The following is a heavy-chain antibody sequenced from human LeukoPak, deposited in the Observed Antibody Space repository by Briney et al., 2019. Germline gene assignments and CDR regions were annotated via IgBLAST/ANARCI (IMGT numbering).Heavy chain of an antibody. CDR2: IKKDGSEE. CDR1: GFPFSSYA. Sequence: PGGSLRLSCAASGFPFSSYAMSWVRLAPGKGLEWVAIIKKDGSEEKYADSVKGRFTISRDNAKNSLYLQMNSLRAEDTAVYYCAGGGGWLTDHWGQGTLVAVSS. J-gene: IGHJ4*02. CDR3: AGGGGWLTDH. V-gene: IGHV3-7*05. D-gene: IGHD4-23*01.